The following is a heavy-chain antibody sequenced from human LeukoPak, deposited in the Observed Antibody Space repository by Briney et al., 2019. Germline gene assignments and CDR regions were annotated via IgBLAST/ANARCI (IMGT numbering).Heavy chain of an antibody. Sequence: SETLSLTCTVSGGSISVNNYYWGWIRQPPGKGLEWIGSIYYSGSTYYNPSLKSRVTISVDTSKNQFSLKPSSVTAADTAVYYCARELEMATISVGYWGQGTLVTVSS. CDR2: IYYSGST. CDR1: GGSISVNNYY. J-gene: IGHJ4*02. V-gene: IGHV4-39*07. CDR3: ARELEMATISVGY. D-gene: IGHD5-24*01.